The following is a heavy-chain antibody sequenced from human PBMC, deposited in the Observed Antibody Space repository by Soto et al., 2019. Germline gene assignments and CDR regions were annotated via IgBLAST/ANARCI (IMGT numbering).Heavy chain of an antibody. J-gene: IGHJ6*02. V-gene: IGHV3-30*18. Sequence: GGSLRLSCAASGFTFSSYGMHWVRQAPGKGLEWVAVISYDGSNKYYADSVKGRFTISRDNSKNTLYLQMNSLRAEDTAVYYCAKEWSAMAYYYYYGMDVWGQGTTVTVSS. CDR1: GFTFSSYG. D-gene: IGHD5-18*01. CDR2: ISYDGSNK. CDR3: AKEWSAMAYYYYYGMDV.